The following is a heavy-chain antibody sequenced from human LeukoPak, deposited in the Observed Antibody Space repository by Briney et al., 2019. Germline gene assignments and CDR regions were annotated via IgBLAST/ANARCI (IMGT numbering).Heavy chain of an antibody. Sequence: GGSLRLSCTASGFTFSSYAMSWVRQAPGKGLEWVSPISGSGGGTYYTDSVKGRFTISRDNSKNTLYLQMNSLRAEDTAVYYCARSGNYYSFDYWGQGALVTVSS. V-gene: IGHV3-23*01. D-gene: IGHD1-26*01. CDR2: ISGSGGGT. J-gene: IGHJ4*02. CDR3: ARSGNYYSFDY. CDR1: GFTFSSYA.